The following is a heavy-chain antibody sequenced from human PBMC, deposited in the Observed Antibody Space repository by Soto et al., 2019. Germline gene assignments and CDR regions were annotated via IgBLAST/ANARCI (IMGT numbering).Heavy chain of an antibody. J-gene: IGHJ5*02. CDR1: GFTFSNYA. V-gene: IGHV3-23*01. CDR3: AKDRTASGATVRFDP. D-gene: IGHD1-1*01. Sequence: GGSLRLSCTASGFTFSNYAMSWGRHAPGKGLEWVSSISGSGSDTYYADSVKGRFTISRVNSKNTLYLQMNSLSAEDRAVYYCAKDRTASGATVRFDPWGQGTLVTVSS. CDR2: ISGSGSDT.